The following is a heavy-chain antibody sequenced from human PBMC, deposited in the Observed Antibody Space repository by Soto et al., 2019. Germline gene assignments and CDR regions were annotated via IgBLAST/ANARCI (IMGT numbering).Heavy chain of an antibody. Sequence: GASVKVSCKASGYIFTSYAMHWVRQAPGQGLEWMGWISAYNGNTNYAQKLQGRVTMTTDTSTSTAYMELRSLRSEDTAVYYCARSIVVVTALDYWGQGTLVTVSS. D-gene: IGHD2-21*02. CDR3: ARSIVVVTALDY. CDR1: GYIFTSYA. CDR2: ISAYNGNT. V-gene: IGHV1-18*01. J-gene: IGHJ4*02.